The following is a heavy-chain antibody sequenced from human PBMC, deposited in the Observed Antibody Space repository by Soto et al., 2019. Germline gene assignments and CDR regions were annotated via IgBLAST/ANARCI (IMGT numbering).Heavy chain of an antibody. CDR3: ARGPRGGRGQLIYYYYYGMDV. CDR1: GGSFSGYY. Sequence: PSETLSLTCAVYGGSFSGYYWSWIRQPPGKGLEWIGEINHSGSTNYNPSLKSRVTVSVDTSKNQFSLKLSSVTAADTAVYYCARGPRGGRGQLIYYYYYGMDVWGQGTTVTVSS. V-gene: IGHV4-34*01. CDR2: INHSGST. D-gene: IGHD3-10*01. J-gene: IGHJ6*02.